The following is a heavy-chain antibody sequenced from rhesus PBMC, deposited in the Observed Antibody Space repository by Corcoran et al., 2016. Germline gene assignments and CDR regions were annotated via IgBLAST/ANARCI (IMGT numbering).Heavy chain of an antibody. Sequence: QVQLQESGPGLVKPSETLSLTCAVSGGSISSNYWSWIRQPPGKGLEWIGRIYGRGGGNMENPAIKGRVTMSKGTSKNQFASKLGSGTDAETAVYDCASSYCSGTYCDGLYYFDYWGQGVLVTVSS. V-gene: IGHV4-147*01. J-gene: IGHJ4*01. CDR3: ASSYCSGTYCDGLYYFDY. CDR2: IYGRGGGN. CDR1: GGSISSNY. D-gene: IGHD2-27*01.